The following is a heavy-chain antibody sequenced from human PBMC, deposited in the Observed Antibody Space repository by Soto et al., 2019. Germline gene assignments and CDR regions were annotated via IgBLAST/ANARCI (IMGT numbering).Heavy chain of an antibody. J-gene: IGHJ3*02. V-gene: IGHV4-31*02. Sequence: PSDTLSLTXTVSGGSVSSGAYYWTWIRQRPGKGLEWIGYIYYSGSTYYSPSLKSRLSISLDTSKNQFSLRLSSVTAADTAMYYCARARLRAVYAFDIWGQGTMVTVSS. D-gene: IGHD5-12*01. CDR2: IYYSGST. CDR3: ARARLRAVYAFDI. CDR1: GGSVSSGAYY.